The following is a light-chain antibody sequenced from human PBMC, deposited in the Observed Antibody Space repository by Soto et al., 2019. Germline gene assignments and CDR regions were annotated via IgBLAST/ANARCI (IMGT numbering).Light chain of an antibody. CDR3: QEYYNWRRST. V-gene: IGKV3D-15*01. CDR1: QSVSSN. J-gene: IGKJ4*01. Sequence: EIVMTQSPATLSVSPGERATLSCRASQSVSSNLAWYQQKPGQAPRLLIFDASNRATGIPARFSGSGSGTEFTLTISSLQSEDSAFYYCQEYYNWRRSTFGGGTKVDI. CDR2: DAS.